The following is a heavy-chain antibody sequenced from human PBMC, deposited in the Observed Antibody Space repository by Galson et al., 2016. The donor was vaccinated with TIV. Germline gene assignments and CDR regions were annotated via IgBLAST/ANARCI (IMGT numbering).Heavy chain of an antibody. CDR3: ARSEYSYGKYYYYYYMDV. CDR1: GGTFSSYA. Sequence: SVKVSCKASGGTFSSYAISWVRQAPGQGLEWMGGIIPIFGTANYAQKFQGRVTITADESTSTAYMELSSLRSEDTAVFHCARSEYSYGKYYYYYYMDVWGKGTTVIVSS. D-gene: IGHD5-18*01. CDR2: IIPIFGTA. J-gene: IGHJ6*03. V-gene: IGHV1-69*13.